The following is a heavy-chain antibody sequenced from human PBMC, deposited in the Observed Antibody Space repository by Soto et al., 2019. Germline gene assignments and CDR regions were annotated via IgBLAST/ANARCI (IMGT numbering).Heavy chain of an antibody. CDR2: INAGNGNT. CDR3: ARAWDSGGQYYYYYYGMDV. CDR1: GYTFTSYA. D-gene: IGHD1-26*01. J-gene: IGHJ6*02. V-gene: IGHV1-3*05. Sequence: QVQLVQSGAEEKKPGASVKVSCKASGYTFTSYAMHWVRQAPGQRLEWMGWINAGNGNTKYSQKFQGRVTITRDTSASTAYMELSSLRSEDTAVYYCARAWDSGGQYYYYYYGMDVWGQGTTVTVSS.